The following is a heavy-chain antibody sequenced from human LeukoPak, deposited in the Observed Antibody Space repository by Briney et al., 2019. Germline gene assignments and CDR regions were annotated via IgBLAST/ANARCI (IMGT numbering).Heavy chain of an antibody. CDR3: AREGGLRYFDWLFDYFDY. D-gene: IGHD3-9*01. V-gene: IGHV4-39*07. Sequence: SETLSLTCTVSGGSISSSSYYWGWIRQPPGKGLEWIGSIYYSGSTYYNPSLKSRVTISVDTSKNQFSLKLSSVTAADTAVYYCAREGGLRYFDWLFDYFDYWGQGTLVTVSS. CDR2: IYYSGST. J-gene: IGHJ4*02. CDR1: GGSISSSSYY.